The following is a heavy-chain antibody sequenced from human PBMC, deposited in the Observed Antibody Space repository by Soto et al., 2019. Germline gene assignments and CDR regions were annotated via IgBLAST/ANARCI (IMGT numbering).Heavy chain of an antibody. D-gene: IGHD2-15*01. CDR2: IGTAGDT. Sequence: EVQLVESGGGLVQPGGSLRLSCAASGFTFSSYDMHWVRQATGKGLEWVSAIGTAGDTYYPGSVKGRFTISRENAKNSLYLQMNSRRAGDTAVYYCARALGYCSGGSCYSPWFDPWGQGTLVTVSS. CDR3: ARALGYCSGGSCYSPWFDP. J-gene: IGHJ5*02. CDR1: GFTFSSYD. V-gene: IGHV3-13*01.